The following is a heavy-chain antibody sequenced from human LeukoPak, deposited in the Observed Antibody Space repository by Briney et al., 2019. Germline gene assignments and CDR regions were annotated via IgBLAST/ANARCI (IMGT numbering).Heavy chain of an antibody. CDR3: TRDSGTTGVVKFDP. V-gene: IGHV4-4*07. J-gene: IGHJ5*02. D-gene: IGHD4-23*01. Sequence: SETLSLTCTVSGGSINSYYWSWLRQPAERGLQWIGHIYASGSTTYNPSLRSRVAISMDTSKNQFSLRLTSVTAADTAVYYCTRDSGTTGVVKFDPWGQGILVTVSS. CDR1: GGSINSYY. CDR2: IYASGST.